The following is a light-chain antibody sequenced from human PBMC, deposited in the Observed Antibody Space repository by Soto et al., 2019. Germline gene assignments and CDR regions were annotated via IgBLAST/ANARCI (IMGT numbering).Light chain of an antibody. CDR1: QSVSSY. CDR2: DAS. V-gene: IGKV3-11*01. CDR3: QQRSNWRFT. Sequence: EIVLTQSPATLSFSPGERATLSCRASQSVSSYLAWYQQKPGQAPRLLIYDASNRATGIPARFSGGGSVTDFTLTISSLEPDDFSVYYCQQRSNWRFTFGPGTRVDIK. J-gene: IGKJ3*01.